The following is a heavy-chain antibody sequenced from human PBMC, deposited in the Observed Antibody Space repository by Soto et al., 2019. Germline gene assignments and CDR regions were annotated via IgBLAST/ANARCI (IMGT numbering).Heavy chain of an antibody. CDR3: ARDNRLYYFDY. D-gene: IGHD6-19*01. Sequence: QVQLVESGGGLVKPGGSLRLSCAASGFTFSDYYMSWIRQAPGKGLVWVSYISSSSSYTNYADSVKGRFTISRDNAKNSLYLQMNSLRAEDTAVYYCARDNRLYYFDYWGQGTLVTVSS. V-gene: IGHV3-11*06. CDR1: GFTFSDYY. J-gene: IGHJ4*02. CDR2: ISSSSSYT.